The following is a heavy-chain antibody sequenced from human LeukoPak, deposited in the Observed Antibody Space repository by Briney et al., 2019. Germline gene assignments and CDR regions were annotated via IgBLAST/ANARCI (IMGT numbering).Heavy chain of an antibody. CDR3: ATLLEYYYDSSGYYYFDY. Sequence: GASVKVSCKASGGTFSSYVISWVRQAPGQGLEWMGGIIPIFGTANYAQKFQGRVTITADESTSTAYMELSSLRSEDTAVYYCATLLEYYYDSSGYYYFDYWGQGTLVTVSS. CDR2: IIPIFGTA. CDR1: GGTFSSYV. D-gene: IGHD3-22*01. J-gene: IGHJ4*02. V-gene: IGHV1-69*13.